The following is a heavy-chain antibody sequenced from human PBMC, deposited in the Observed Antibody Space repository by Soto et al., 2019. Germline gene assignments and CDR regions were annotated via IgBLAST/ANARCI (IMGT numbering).Heavy chain of an antibody. J-gene: IGHJ4*02. Sequence: GASVKVSFKASGGSFSNFGIRWVRQAPGQGLEWMGGIVPVFGRPNYAQRFRGRLPINADESTSTGYMELISLRSDDTAVYYCAREGSGYNFWGQGTQVTVSS. D-gene: IGHD5-12*01. V-gene: IGHV1-69*13. CDR3: AREGSGYNF. CDR2: IVPVFGRP. CDR1: GGSFSNFG.